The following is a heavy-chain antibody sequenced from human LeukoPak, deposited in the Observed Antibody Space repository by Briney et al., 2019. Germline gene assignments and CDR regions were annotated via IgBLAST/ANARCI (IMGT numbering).Heavy chain of an antibody. CDR1: GYTFTSYG. J-gene: IGHJ4*02. CDR3: ARVNFWSGYLIDY. V-gene: IGHV1-18*01. Sequence: ASVKVSCKASGYTFTSYGISWVRQAPGQGLEWMGWISAYNGNTNYAQKLQGRVTMTTDTSTGTAYMELSSLRSEDTAVYYCARVNFWSGYLIDYWGQGTLVTVSS. D-gene: IGHD3-3*01. CDR2: ISAYNGNT.